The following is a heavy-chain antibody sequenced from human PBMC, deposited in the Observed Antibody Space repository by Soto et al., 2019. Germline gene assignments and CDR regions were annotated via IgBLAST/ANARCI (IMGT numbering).Heavy chain of an antibody. V-gene: IGHV3-30*18. CDR2: ISYDGSNK. CDR1: GFTFSSYG. CDR3: AKVIVTSRHGFDI. Sequence: PGGSLRLSCAASGFTFSSYGMHWVRQAPGKGLEWVAVISYDGSNKYYEDSVKGRFTISRDNSKNTLYLQMNSLRAEDTAVYYCAKVIVTSRHGFDIWGQGTMVTGS. J-gene: IGHJ3*02. D-gene: IGHD3-16*02.